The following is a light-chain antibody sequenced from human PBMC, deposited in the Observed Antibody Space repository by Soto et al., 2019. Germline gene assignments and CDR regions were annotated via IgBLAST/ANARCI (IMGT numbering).Light chain of an antibody. J-gene: IGKJ2*01. V-gene: IGKV4-1*01. CDR1: QSVLSSSNNKNY. CDR2: WAS. Sequence: DIVMTQSPDSLAVSLGERATINCKSSQSVLSSSNNKNYLAWYQKKPGQPPKLLICWASMRESGVPDRFSGSGSGTEFTLTIGSLQSEDVAVYYCQQCYATPYTFGQGTKLEIK. CDR3: QQCYATPYT.